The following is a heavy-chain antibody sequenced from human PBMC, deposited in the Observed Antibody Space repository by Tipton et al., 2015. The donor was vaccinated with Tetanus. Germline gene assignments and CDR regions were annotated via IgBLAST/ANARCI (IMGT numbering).Heavy chain of an antibody. CDR3: SSSPGNHYLAFFDY. J-gene: IGHJ4*02. D-gene: IGHD3-22*01. CDR1: GITVRDAW. V-gene: IGHV4-34*09. Sequence: LRLSCAASGITVRDAWMGWVRQSPGKGLEWIGEIHPSGTTYYNPSLKSRVTISIDTSKNQFSLRLSSVTAADTAVYYCSSSPGNHYLAFFDYWGRGTLVTVSS. CDR2: IHPSGTT.